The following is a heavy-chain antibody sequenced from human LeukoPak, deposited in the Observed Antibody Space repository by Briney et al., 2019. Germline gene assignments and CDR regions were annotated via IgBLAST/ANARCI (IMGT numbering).Heavy chain of an antibody. D-gene: IGHD4-23*01. CDR1: GFAFSSYV. Sequence: PGGSLRLSCAASGFAFSSYVMDWVRRAPGKGLEWVSSISVRGDRTYYPDSVKGRFTISRDNSKHMLYLQMNTLRADDTAIYYCAKDRDCGGNSRGIDYFDYWGQGTLVTVSS. CDR3: AKDRDCGGNSRGIDYFDY. V-gene: IGHV3-23*01. J-gene: IGHJ4*02. CDR2: ISVRGDRT.